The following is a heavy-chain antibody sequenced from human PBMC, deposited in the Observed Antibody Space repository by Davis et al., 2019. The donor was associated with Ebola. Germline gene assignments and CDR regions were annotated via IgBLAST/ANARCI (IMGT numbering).Heavy chain of an antibody. J-gene: IGHJ4*02. CDR1: GFTFSSYG. CDR3: AKARRGALRFLEWLLLDY. V-gene: IGHV3-30*18. Sequence: GGSLRLSCAASGFTFSSYGMHWVRQAPGKGLEWVAVISYDGSNKYYADSVKGRFTISRDNSKNTLYLQMNSLRAEDTAVYYCAKARRGALRFLEWLLLDYWGQGTLVTVSS. D-gene: IGHD3-3*01. CDR2: ISYDGSNK.